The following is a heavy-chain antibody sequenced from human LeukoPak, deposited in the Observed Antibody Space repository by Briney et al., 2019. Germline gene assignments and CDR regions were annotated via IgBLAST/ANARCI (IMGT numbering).Heavy chain of an antibody. V-gene: IGHV3-7*05. CDR2: INENGNDI. CDR3: ARHGYHCFDQ. CDR1: GFTFRNYW. J-gene: IGHJ4*02. D-gene: IGHD2-2*03. Sequence: GESLRLSCEASGFTFRNYWMTWVRQAPGKGLEWLANINENGNDIFYVDSVEGRFTVSRDNARSSLYLQMNSLRAEDTAVYYCARHGYHCFDQWGQGTLVTVSS.